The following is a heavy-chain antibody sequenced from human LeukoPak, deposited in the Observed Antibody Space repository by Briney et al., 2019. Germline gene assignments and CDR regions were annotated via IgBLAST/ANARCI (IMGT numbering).Heavy chain of an antibody. CDR2: IYYSGST. D-gene: IGHD6-19*01. CDR1: GGSISSSSYY. Sequence: KPSETLSLTCTVSGGSISSSSYYWGWIRQPPGKGLEWIGSIYYSGSTYYNPSPKSRVTISVDTSKNQFSLKLSSVTAADTAVYYCAKRQWLVQVDAFDIWGQGTMVTVSS. J-gene: IGHJ3*02. CDR3: AKRQWLVQVDAFDI. V-gene: IGHV4-39*01.